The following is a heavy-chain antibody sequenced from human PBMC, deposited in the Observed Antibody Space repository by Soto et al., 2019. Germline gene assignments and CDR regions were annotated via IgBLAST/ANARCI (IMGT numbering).Heavy chain of an antibody. CDR2: IYYSGST. V-gene: IGHV4-61*01. CDR3: AKENWANPDS. D-gene: IGHD7-27*01. CDR1: GGSISSSSYY. J-gene: IGHJ4*02. Sequence: TSETLSLTCTVSGGSISSSSYYWSWIRQPPGKGLEWIGYIYYSGSTNYNPSLKSRVTISVDTSKNQFSLKLSSVTVEDTAVYYCAKENWANPDSWGQGTLVTVSS.